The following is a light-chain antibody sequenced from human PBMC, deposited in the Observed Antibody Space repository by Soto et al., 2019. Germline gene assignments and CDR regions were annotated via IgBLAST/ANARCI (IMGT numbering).Light chain of an antibody. CDR2: EGS. Sequence: SALTQPASVSGSPGQSITISCTGTSSDVGSYNLVSWYQQHPGKAPKLMIYEGSTRPSGVSNRFSGSKSGNTASLTISGLQAEDEADYYCCSYARSSTFWVFGGGTKPTVL. CDR3: CSYARSSTFWV. J-gene: IGLJ3*02. CDR1: SSDVGSYNL. V-gene: IGLV2-23*03.